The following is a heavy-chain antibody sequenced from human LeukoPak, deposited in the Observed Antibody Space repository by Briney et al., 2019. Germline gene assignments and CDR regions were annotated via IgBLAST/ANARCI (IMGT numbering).Heavy chain of an antibody. V-gene: IGHV1-2*02. CDR2: INPNSGGT. D-gene: IGHD2-2*01. Sequence: VASVKVSCKASGYTFTGYYMHWVRQAPGQGLEWMGWINPNSGGTNYAQKFQGRVTMTRDTSISTAYMELSRLRSDDTAVYYCARVRIVVVPAAMDVWSKGTTVTVPS. CDR1: GYTFTGYY. CDR3: ARVRIVVVPAAMDV. J-gene: IGHJ6*04.